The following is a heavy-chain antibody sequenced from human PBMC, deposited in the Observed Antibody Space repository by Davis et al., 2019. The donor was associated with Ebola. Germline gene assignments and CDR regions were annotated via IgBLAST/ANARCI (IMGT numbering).Heavy chain of an antibody. Sequence: ASVKVSCKGYGNTFATHAIGWVRQAPGQGLEWIGWMNPNSGNTGYGQRFQGRVTMTRNTSISTAYMELSSLTSEDTAVYYCARGRKVARMGSWFDSWGQGTLVTVSS. J-gene: IGHJ5*01. D-gene: IGHD5-12*01. V-gene: IGHV1-8*02. CDR3: ARGRKVARMGSWFDS. CDR1: GNTFATHA. CDR2: MNPNSGNT.